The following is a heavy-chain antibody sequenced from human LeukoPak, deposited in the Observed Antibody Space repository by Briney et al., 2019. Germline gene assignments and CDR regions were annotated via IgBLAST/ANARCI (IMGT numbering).Heavy chain of an antibody. CDR2: IYSGGGT. D-gene: IGHD6-19*01. J-gene: IGHJ4*02. CDR3: ARDSNGPAF. Sequence: GGSLRLSCAASGFTVSNDYMSWVRQAPGKGLEWVSVIYSGGGTFYSEFVKGRFTISRDYSKNTLYLQMNSLRADDTAVYYCARDSNGPAFWGQGTLVTVSS. CDR1: GFTVSNDY. V-gene: IGHV3-53*01.